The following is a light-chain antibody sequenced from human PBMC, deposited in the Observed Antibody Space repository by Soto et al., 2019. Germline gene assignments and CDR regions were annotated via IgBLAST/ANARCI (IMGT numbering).Light chain of an antibody. CDR1: QGMTTY. V-gene: IGKV1-12*01. CDR3: QQANSFPLT. J-gene: IGKJ4*01. Sequence: DIQMTQSPSSVSASVGDRVTITCRASQGMTTYLAWYQQKLGKAPKLLIYAASTLQSGVPSRFSGSGTWTDFTLTIRSLQPEDFATYYCQQANSFPLTFGGGTKVEIK. CDR2: AAS.